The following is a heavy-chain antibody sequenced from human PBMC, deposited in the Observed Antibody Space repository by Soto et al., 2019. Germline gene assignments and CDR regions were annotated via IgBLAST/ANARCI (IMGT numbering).Heavy chain of an antibody. J-gene: IGHJ4*02. CDR1: GGSFSGYY. V-gene: IGHV4-34*01. CDR2: INHSGST. Sequence: SETLSLTCAVYGGSFSGYYWSWIRQPPGKGLEWIGEINHSGSTNYNPSLKSRATISVDTSKNQFSLKLSSVTAAYRAVYYCARSLIPYCSGGSCYGRAGFDYWGQGTRVTSPQ. D-gene: IGHD2-15*01. CDR3: ARSLIPYCSGGSCYGRAGFDY.